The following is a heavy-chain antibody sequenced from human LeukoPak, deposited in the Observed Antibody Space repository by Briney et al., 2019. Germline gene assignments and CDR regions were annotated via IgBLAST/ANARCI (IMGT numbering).Heavy chain of an antibody. CDR3: AKATYSSGLNWFDP. D-gene: IGHD6-19*01. Sequence: KSGGSLRLSCAASGFTFSSYSMNWVRQAPGKGLEWVSSISSSSNYIYYADSVKGRFTISRDNAKNSLYLQMNSLRAEDTAVYYCAKATYSSGLNWFDPWGQGTLVTVSS. CDR1: GFTFSSYS. V-gene: IGHV3-21*04. CDR2: ISSSSNYI. J-gene: IGHJ5*02.